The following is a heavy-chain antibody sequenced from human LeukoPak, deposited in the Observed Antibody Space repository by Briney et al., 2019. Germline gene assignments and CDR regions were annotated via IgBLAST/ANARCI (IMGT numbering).Heavy chain of an antibody. Sequence: SETLSLNCPVYGGSFSGYYRNWIRQPPGKGLEWIGEINHSGSTNYNPSLKSRVTISVDTSKNQFSLKLSSVTAADTAVYYCARRGSGWGQGTLVTVSS. CDR1: GGSFSGYY. CDR3: ARRGSG. D-gene: IGHD6-19*01. V-gene: IGHV4-34*01. CDR2: INHSGST. J-gene: IGHJ4*02.